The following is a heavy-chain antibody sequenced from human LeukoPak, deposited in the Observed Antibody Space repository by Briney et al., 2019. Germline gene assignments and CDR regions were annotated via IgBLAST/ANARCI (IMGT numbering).Heavy chain of an antibody. CDR3: ARWPLSYDSSGLDASDI. Sequence: SETLSLTCTVSGGSISSGGYYWSWIRQHPGKGLEWIGYIYYSGSTYYNPSLKSRVTISVDTSKNQFSLKLSSVTAADTAVYYCARWPLSYDSSGLDASDIWGQGTMVTVSS. D-gene: IGHD3-22*01. J-gene: IGHJ3*02. CDR2: IYYSGST. CDR1: GGSISSGGYY. V-gene: IGHV4-31*03.